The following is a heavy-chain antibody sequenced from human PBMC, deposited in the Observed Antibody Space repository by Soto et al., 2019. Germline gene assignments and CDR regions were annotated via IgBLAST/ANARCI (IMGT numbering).Heavy chain of an antibody. V-gene: IGHV4-59*08. J-gene: IGHJ6*02. Sequence: QVQLQQSGPRLVKPSETLSLTCTVSSGPDRSHNWGCIQQPPGRGLEWIGYVYYTGDTAYNPSLRGRVTISADTSTNDISLTLNSVTAADTAVYYCVRQGIDYLHGLVDVWGQGTTVSVSS. CDR1: SGPDRSHN. CDR3: VRQGIDYLHGLVDV. D-gene: IGHD4-17*01. CDR2: VYYTGDT.